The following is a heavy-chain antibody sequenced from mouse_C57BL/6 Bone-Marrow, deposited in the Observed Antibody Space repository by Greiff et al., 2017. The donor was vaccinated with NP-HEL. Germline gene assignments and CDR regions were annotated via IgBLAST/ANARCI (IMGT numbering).Heavy chain of an antibody. Sequence: QVQLKQSGAELVRPGTSVKMSCKASGYTFTNYWIGWAKQRPGHGLEWIGDIYPGGGYTNYNEKFKGKATLTADKSSSTAYMQFSSLTSEDSAIYYCARSDGYLWFAYWGQGTLVTVSA. V-gene: IGHV1-63*01. CDR1: GYTFTNYW. CDR2: IYPGGGYT. D-gene: IGHD2-3*01. CDR3: ARSDGYLWFAY. J-gene: IGHJ3*01.